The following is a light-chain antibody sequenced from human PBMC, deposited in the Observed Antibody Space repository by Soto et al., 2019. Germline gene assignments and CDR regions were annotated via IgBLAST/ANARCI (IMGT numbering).Light chain of an antibody. CDR3: SSFAGSYSPYV. Sequence: QSVLTQPASVSGSPGQSITISCTGTSSDVGGYNYVSWYQQHPGKAPKLMIYEVSNRPSGVSNRFSGSKSANTASLTVSGLRPEDEADYFCSSFAGSYSPYVFGTGTKLTVL. CDR2: EVS. CDR1: SSDVGGYNY. V-gene: IGLV2-14*01. J-gene: IGLJ1*01.